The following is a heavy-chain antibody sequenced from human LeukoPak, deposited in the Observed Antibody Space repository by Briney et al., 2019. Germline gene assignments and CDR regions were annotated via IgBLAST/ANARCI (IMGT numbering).Heavy chain of an antibody. V-gene: IGHV4-61*02. CDR2: IYTSGST. J-gene: IGHJ3*02. Sequence: SETLSLTCTVSGGSISSGSYYWSWIRQPAGKGLEWIGRIYTSGSTYYNPSLKSRVTISVDTSKNQFSLKLSSVTAADTAVYYCASNYYDSSGYYSGSDAFDIWGQGTMVTVSS. CDR1: GGSISSGSYY. CDR3: ASNYYDSSGYYSGSDAFDI. D-gene: IGHD3-22*01.